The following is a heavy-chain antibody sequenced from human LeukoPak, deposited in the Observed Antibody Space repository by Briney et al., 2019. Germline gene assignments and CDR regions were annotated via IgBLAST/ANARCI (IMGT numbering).Heavy chain of an antibody. CDR2: ISSDGNNN. Sequence: PGGSLRLSCAASGFTFSSYDMHWVRQVPGKGLEWVAVISSDGNNNVYADSVKGRFTISRDNSKNTLYLQMNSLRAADTAVYYCANGVGDPMGATTHLDYWGQGTLVTVSS. J-gene: IGHJ4*02. D-gene: IGHD1-26*01. CDR3: ANGVGDPMGATTHLDY. V-gene: IGHV3-30-3*01. CDR1: GFTFSSYD.